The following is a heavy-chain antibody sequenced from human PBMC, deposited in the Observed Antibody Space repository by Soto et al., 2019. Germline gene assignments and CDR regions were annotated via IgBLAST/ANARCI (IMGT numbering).Heavy chain of an antibody. D-gene: IGHD3-10*01. CDR2: INHSGST. Sequence: SETLSLTCAVYGGSFSGYYWSWIRQPPGKGLEWIGEINHSGSTNYNSSLKSRVTISVDTSKNQFSLKLSSVTAADTAVYYCARTIGSGSYYNRGFDYWGQGTLVTVSS. V-gene: IGHV4-34*01. J-gene: IGHJ4*02. CDR1: GGSFSGYY. CDR3: ARTIGSGSYYNRGFDY.